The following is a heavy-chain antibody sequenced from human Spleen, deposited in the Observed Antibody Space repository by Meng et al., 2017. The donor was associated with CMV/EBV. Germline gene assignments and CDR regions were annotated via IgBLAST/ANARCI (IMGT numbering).Heavy chain of an antibody. V-gene: IGHV4-61*01. J-gene: IGHJ4*02. CDR3: ARVRITGTTTTIDY. D-gene: IGHD1-7*01. CDR2: INHRGSA. CDR1: GGSVSSGTYY. Sequence: ESLKISCTVSGGSVSSGTYYWSWIRQPPGRGLEWVAYINHRGSANYNPSLKTRVTISVDTSRNQFSLKVSSVTAADTAMYYCARVRITGTTTTIDYWGQGKLVTVSS.